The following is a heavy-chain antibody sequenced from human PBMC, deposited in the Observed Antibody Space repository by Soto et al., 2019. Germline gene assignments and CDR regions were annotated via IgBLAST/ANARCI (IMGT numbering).Heavy chain of an antibody. J-gene: IGHJ3*01. D-gene: IGHD1-26*01. CDR1: GFTLSDHY. CDR3: ARDGRSGPTQSMAFDL. V-gene: IGHV3-72*01. Sequence: GGSLRLSCAASGFTLSDHYMYWVRQAPGKGLQWVGRSKDKANSYTTEYAASVRGRFTISRDESKNSLSLQMNSLEIEDTAVYYCARDGRSGPTQSMAFDLWGQGTMVTVSS. CDR2: SKDKANSYTT.